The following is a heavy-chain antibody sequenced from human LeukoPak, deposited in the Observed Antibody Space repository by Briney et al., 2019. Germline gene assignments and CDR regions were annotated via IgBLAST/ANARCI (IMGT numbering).Heavy chain of an antibody. J-gene: IGHJ4*02. CDR3: ARGLLWFGELLDY. D-gene: IGHD3-10*01. V-gene: IGHV3-74*01. Sequence: GGSLRRSCAASGFTFSSYWMHWVRQAPGKGLVWVSRINSDGSSTSYADSVKGRFTISRDNAKNTLYLQMNSLRAEDTAVYYCARGLLWFGELLDYWGQGTLVTVSS. CDR2: INSDGSST. CDR1: GFTFSSYW.